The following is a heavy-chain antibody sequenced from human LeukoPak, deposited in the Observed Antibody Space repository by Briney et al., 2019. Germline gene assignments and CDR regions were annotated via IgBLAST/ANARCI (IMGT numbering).Heavy chain of an antibody. D-gene: IGHD6-19*01. Sequence: ASVKVSCKASGYTFTSYAMHWVRQAPGQRLEWMGWINAGNGNTKYSQKFQGRVTITRDTSASTAYMELSSLRSEDTAVYYCARDRYSSGWYGDFDCWGQGTLVTVSS. CDR1: GYTFTSYA. CDR2: INAGNGNT. CDR3: ARDRYSSGWYGDFDC. J-gene: IGHJ4*02. V-gene: IGHV1-3*01.